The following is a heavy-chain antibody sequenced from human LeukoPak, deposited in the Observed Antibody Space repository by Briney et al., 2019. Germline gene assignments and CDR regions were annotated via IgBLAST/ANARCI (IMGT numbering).Heavy chain of an antibody. Sequence: GGSLRLSCAASGFTFSSYWMSWVRQAPGKGLEWVANIKQDGSGKYYVDSVKGRFTISRDNAKNSLYLQMNSLRAEDTAVYYCVGFWSGYPTHAFDIWGQGTMVTVSS. CDR1: GFTFSSYW. J-gene: IGHJ3*02. D-gene: IGHD3-3*01. CDR2: IKQDGSGK. CDR3: VGFWSGYPTHAFDI. V-gene: IGHV3-7*01.